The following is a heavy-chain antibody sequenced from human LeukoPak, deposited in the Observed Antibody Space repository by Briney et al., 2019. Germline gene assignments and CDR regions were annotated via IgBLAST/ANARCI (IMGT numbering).Heavy chain of an antibody. CDR3: ARGLAVAGTVLVHYYMDV. CDR2: IYTSGST. CDR1: GGSISSYY. J-gene: IGHJ6*03. D-gene: IGHD6-19*01. V-gene: IGHV4-4*07. Sequence: SETLSLTCTVSGGSISSYYWSWIRQPAGKGLEWIGRIYTSGSTSYNPSLKSRVTMSVDTSKNQFSLKLSSVTAADTAVYYCARGLAVAGTVLVHYYMDVWGKGTTVTISS.